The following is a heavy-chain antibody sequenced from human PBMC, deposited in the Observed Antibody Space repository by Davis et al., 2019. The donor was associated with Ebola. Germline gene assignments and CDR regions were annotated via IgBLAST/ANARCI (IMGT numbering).Heavy chain of an antibody. J-gene: IGHJ5*02. CDR2: LSGSGGDP. CDR3: AKDDGPRRLADP. V-gene: IGHV3-23*01. Sequence: GESLKISCAGSGFTFSTYAMTWVRQAPGKGLEWVSRLSGSGGDPHYADSVKGRFTISRDNSKNTLYLQMNSLRAEDTAVYNCAKDDGPRRLADPWGQGTLVTVSS. CDR1: GFTFSTYA. D-gene: IGHD5-24*01.